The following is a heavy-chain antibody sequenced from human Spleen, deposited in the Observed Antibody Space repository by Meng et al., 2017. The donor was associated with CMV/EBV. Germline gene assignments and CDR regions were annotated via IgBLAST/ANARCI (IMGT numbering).Heavy chain of an antibody. V-gene: IGHV3-30-3*01. D-gene: IGHD5-18*01. J-gene: IGHJ4*02. CDR1: AFTFSSYA. CDR2: ISSDGINE. CDR3: ARPTYIYGSPHYYDAYPYFFDC. Sequence: GESLKISCAASAFTFSSYAMHWVRRAPGKGLVWVASISSDGINEYYTDSVKGRFTISRDNSKNTLYLQMSSLRAEDTAVYYCARPTYIYGSPHYYDAYPYFFDCWGQGTLVTVSS.